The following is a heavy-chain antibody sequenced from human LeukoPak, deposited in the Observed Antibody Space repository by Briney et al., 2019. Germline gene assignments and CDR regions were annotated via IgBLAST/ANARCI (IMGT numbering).Heavy chain of an antibody. D-gene: IGHD5-12*01. CDR3: AKDPYRASSGLVDY. V-gene: IGHV3-23*01. Sequence: GGSLRLSCATSGFTFSNYAVSWVRQAPGKGLEWVSSISGSGGTTYYAASVKGRFTISRDNSKNTLYLQMNSLRAEDTAVYYCAKDPYRASSGLVDYWGQEPWSPSPQ. CDR1: GFTFSNYA. J-gene: IGHJ4*01. CDR2: ISGSGGTT.